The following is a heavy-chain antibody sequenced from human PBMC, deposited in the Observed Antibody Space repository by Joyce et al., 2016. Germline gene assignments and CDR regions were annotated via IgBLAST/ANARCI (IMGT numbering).Heavy chain of an antibody. CDR1: GFTFTSYW. D-gene: IGHD1-26*01. CDR2: IKEDGSEQ. V-gene: IGHV3-7*03. J-gene: IGHJ4*02. Sequence: EVQLVESGGGLVQPGGSLGLSCAASGFTFTSYWMTWVRQTPGKGLEWVVNIKEDGSEQYYVDSVKGRFTISRDNAKNSVHLQMNNLRVEDTAVYYCARRGSYHDYWGQGTLVTVSS. CDR3: ARRGSYHDY.